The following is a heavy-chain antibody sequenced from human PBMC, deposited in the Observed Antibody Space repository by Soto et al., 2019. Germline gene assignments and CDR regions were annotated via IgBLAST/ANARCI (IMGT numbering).Heavy chain of an antibody. J-gene: IGHJ6*02. D-gene: IGHD1-26*01. CDR3: ATRDRVTSGSSHFYGTDV. CDR2: SSGGTT. V-gene: IGHV3-23*01. Sequence: VQLLESGGGLVQPGGSLRLSCVASGSTFSSDVMSWVRQAPGKGLEWVSGSSGGTTYYADSVQGRFTISRDDFKNTLFLQMNSLRAEDTAVYRCATRDRVTSGSSHFYGTDVWGQGTTVTVSS. CDR1: GSTFSSDV.